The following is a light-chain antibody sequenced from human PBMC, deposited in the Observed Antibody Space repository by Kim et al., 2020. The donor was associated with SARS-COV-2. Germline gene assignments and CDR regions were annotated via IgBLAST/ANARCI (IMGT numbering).Light chain of an antibody. CDR3: QQSYSTLIT. CDR1: QSISSY. Sequence: ASVGDRVTSAGRASQSISSYLNWYQQKPGKAPKLLIYAASSLQSGVPSRFSGSGSGTDFTLTISSLQPEDFATYYCQQSYSTLITFGQGTRLEIK. CDR2: AAS. J-gene: IGKJ5*01. V-gene: IGKV1-39*01.